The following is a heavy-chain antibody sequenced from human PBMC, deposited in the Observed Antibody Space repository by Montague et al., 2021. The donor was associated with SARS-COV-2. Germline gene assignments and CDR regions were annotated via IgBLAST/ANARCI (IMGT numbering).Heavy chain of an antibody. CDR3: AREPYGSGSYYGWFDP. Sequence: SETLSLTCSVSDGSINSYYWSWIRQSPGKGLEWIGHIYYTGSTNYNPSVKSRVTISVDESKTQFSLNLRSVTAADTAVDYCAREPYGSGSYYGWFDPWGQGALVTVSS. D-gene: IGHD3-10*01. CDR1: DGSINSYY. V-gene: IGHV4-59*13. CDR2: IYYTGST. J-gene: IGHJ5*02.